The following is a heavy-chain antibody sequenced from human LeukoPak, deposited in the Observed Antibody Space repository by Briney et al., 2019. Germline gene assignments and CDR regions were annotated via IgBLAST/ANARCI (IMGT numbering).Heavy chain of an antibody. CDR1: GGSISSSSYY. D-gene: IGHD6-19*01. J-gene: IGHJ6*03. CDR2: IYYTGGT. CDR3: ARVSGQFYFYYYMDV. Sequence: SETLSLTCSVSGGSISSSSYYWGWIRQPPGKGLEWVGSIYYTGGTYYNPSLKSRVTISVDTSKNQLSLKLSSVTAADTAVYYCARVSGQFYFYYYMDVWGKGTTVTISS. V-gene: IGHV4-39*01.